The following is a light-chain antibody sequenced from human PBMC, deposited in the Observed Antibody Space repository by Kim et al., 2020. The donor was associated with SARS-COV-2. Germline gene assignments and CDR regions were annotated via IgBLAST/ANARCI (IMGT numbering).Light chain of an antibody. Sequence: PGGTVTLNWASSAEAVTSAYYPNWFQQKPGQAPRSLIYNIDNKHSWTPARFSGSLLGGRAALTLSGVQPEDEADYYCLLFNGGAPVFGGGTQLTVL. CDR3: LLFNGGAPV. CDR1: AEAVTSAYY. J-gene: IGLJ2*01. V-gene: IGLV7-43*01. CDR2: NID.